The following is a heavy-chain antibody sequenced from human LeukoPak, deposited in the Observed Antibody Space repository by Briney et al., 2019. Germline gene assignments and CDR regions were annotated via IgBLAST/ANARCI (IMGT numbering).Heavy chain of an antibody. D-gene: IGHD3-16*01. CDR2: IYSSGST. CDR3: ARRGTPYYYYYMDV. Sequence: KTSETLSLTCTVFGGSINTYYWSWIRQSPGKGLEFIGYIYSSGSTDYNPSLKSRVVISIDTSKSQFSLKMNSVTAADTAVYYCARRGTPYYYYYMDVWGKGTTVTVSS. V-gene: IGHV4-59*08. CDR1: GGSINTYY. J-gene: IGHJ6*03.